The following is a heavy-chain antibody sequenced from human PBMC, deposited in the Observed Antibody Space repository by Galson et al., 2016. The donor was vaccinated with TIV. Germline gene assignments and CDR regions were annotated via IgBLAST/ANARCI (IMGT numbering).Heavy chain of an antibody. CDR1: GYTFTSHT. CDR2: INVGNGNT. Sequence: SVKVSCKASGYTFTSHTMHWVRQAPGQRLEWMGWINVGNGNTKYVQKFKGRVTITSDTSARIAYMELSTLTSEETAMDYCARDRLGAKRAFDIWGQGTLVTVSS. D-gene: IGHD3-16*01. J-gene: IGHJ3*02. V-gene: IGHV1-3*01. CDR3: ARDRLGAKRAFDI.